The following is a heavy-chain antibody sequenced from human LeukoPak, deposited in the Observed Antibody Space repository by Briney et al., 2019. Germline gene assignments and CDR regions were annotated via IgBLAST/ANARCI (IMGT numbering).Heavy chain of an antibody. J-gene: IGHJ6*02. Sequence: ASVKVSCKASGGTFSSYAISWVRQAPGQGLEWMGWISAYNGNTNYAQELQGRVTMTTDTSTSTAYMELRSLRSDDTAVYYCARDLISIAARRHDFYYYGMDVWGQGTTVTVSS. V-gene: IGHV1-18*01. CDR3: ARDLISIAARRHDFYYYGMDV. CDR2: ISAYNGNT. D-gene: IGHD6-6*01. CDR1: GGTFSSYA.